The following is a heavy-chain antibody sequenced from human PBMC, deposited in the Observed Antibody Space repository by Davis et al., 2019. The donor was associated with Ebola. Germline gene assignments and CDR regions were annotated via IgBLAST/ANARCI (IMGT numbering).Heavy chain of an antibody. D-gene: IGHD4-17*01. J-gene: IGHJ4*02. Sequence: GESLKISCAASGFTFSNYAMTWVRQAPGTGLEWVAGISGSGGSTYYADSVKGRFTFSRDNSKNTLYLQMNSLRAEDTAVYYCAKGYYGDYAPLRYWGQGTLVTVSS. V-gene: IGHV3-23*01. CDR2: ISGSGGST. CDR3: AKGYYGDYAPLRY. CDR1: GFTFSNYA.